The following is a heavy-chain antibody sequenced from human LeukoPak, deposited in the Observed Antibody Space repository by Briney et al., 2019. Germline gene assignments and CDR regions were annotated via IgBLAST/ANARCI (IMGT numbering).Heavy chain of an antibody. CDR1: GYSISSGYY. J-gene: IGHJ4*02. V-gene: IGHV4-38-2*02. Sequence: SETLSLTCTVSGYSISSGYYWGWIRQPPGKGLEWIGSIYHSGSTYYNPSLKSRVTISVDTSKNQFSLKLSSVTAADTAVYYCARDAVENYYDSSGFVNWGQGTLVTVSS. CDR3: ARDAVENYYDSSGFVN. D-gene: IGHD3-22*01. CDR2: IYHSGST.